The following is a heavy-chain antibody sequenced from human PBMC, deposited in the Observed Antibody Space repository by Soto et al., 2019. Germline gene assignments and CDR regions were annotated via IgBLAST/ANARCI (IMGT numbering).Heavy chain of an antibody. CDR3: ALSIAVAGIIDY. CDR1: GFTFSDHY. D-gene: IGHD6-19*01. Sequence: EVQLVESGGGLVQPGGSLRLYCAASGFTFSDHYMDWVRQAPGKGLEWVGRTRNKANSYTTEYAASVKGRFTISRDDSKNSLYLQMNSLKTEDTAVYYCALSIAVAGIIDYWGQGTLVTVSS. CDR2: TRNKANSYTT. V-gene: IGHV3-72*01. J-gene: IGHJ4*02.